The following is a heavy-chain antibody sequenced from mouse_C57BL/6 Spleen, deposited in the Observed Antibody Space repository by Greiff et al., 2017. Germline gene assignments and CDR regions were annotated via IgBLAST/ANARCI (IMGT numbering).Heavy chain of an antibody. CDR2: IDPSDSGT. V-gene: IGHV1-52*01. D-gene: IGHD2-4*01. CDR3: AGSSTMITTGPLAD. Sequence: VQLQQPGAELVRPGSSVKLSCKASGYTFTSYWMHWVKQRPIQGLEWIGNIDPSDSGTNYNQKFKDKATLTVDESSSTAYMQFSSLTSEDSAVYYGAGSSTMITTGPLADWGQGTLVTVSA. CDR1: GYTFTSYW. J-gene: IGHJ3*01.